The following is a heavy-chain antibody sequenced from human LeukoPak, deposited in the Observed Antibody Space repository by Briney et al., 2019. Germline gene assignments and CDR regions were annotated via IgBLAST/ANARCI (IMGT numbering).Heavy chain of an antibody. Sequence: ASVKVSCKASGYTFTNYGISWVRQAPGQGLEWMGWISAYTGNTNYAQNFQSRVTMTTDTSTNTAFMELRSLRSDDTAIYYCARSGVGYFYDNSGYYPLDYWGQGTLVTVSS. V-gene: IGHV1-18*01. CDR3: ARSGVGYFYDNSGYYPLDY. CDR1: GYTFTNYG. J-gene: IGHJ4*02. D-gene: IGHD3-22*01. CDR2: ISAYTGNT.